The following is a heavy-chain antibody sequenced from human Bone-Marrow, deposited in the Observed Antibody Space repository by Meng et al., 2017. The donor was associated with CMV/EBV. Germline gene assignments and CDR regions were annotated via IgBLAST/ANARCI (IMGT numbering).Heavy chain of an antibody. J-gene: IGHJ4*02. V-gene: IGHV1-69*04. D-gene: IGHD2-2*01. CDR1: GGTFSSYT. CDR2: IIPILGIA. CDR3: AREIGFVVVPAATPEDPYFDY. Sequence: SVKVSCKASGGTFSSYTISWVRQAPGQGLEWMGRIIPILGIANYAQKFQGRVTMTRDTSTSTVYMELSSLRSEDTAVYYCAREIGFVVVPAATPEDPYFDYWGQGTLVPSPQ.